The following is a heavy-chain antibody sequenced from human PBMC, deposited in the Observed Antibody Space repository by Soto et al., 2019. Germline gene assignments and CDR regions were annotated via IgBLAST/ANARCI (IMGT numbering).Heavy chain of an antibody. V-gene: IGHV3-23*01. CDR2: ISGSGGST. D-gene: IGHD3-10*01. CDR3: AKDAPPYYYGSGSQDFAY. Sequence: GGFLVLSCAASGFTSSSYAMSGVRQAPGKGREWVSAISGSGGSTYYADSVKGRFTISRDNSKNTLYLQMNSLRAEDTAVYYCAKDAPPYYYGSGSQDFAYWGQGTLVTVSS. CDR1: GFTSSSYA. J-gene: IGHJ4*02.